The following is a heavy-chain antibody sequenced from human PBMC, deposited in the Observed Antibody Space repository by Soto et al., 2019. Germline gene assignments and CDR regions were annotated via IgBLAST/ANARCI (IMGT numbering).Heavy chain of an antibody. CDR1: GFTFSSYA. J-gene: IGHJ1*01. V-gene: IGHV3-23*01. D-gene: IGHD2-21*02. CDR2: ISGSGGST. Sequence: GGSLRLSCAASGFTFSSYAMSWVRQAPGKGLEWVSAISGSGGSTYYADSVKGRFTISRDNSKNTLYLQMNSLRAEDTAVYYCAKDLVVVTATTNEYFQHWGQGTLVTVSS. CDR3: AKDLVVVTATTNEYFQH.